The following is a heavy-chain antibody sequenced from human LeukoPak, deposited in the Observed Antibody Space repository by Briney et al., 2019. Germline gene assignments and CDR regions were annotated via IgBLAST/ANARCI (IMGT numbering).Heavy chain of an antibody. J-gene: IGHJ4*02. CDR3: ARWGVGFSNHGFDY. CDR2: VDASGST. D-gene: IGHD1-26*01. CDR1: GGSILGGYFY. V-gene: IGHV4-61*02. Sequence: KTSETLSLTCTVSGGSILGGYFYWSWVRQPAGKRLEWIGRVDASGSTNYNPSLRSRVIISVDTSKNQFSPNLTSVTAADTAVYYCARWGVGFSNHGFDYWGQGSLVIVSP.